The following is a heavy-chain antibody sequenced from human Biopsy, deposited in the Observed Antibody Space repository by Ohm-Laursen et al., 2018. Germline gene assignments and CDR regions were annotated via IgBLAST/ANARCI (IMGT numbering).Heavy chain of an antibody. J-gene: IGHJ6*02. CDR2: ITWNSGHI. V-gene: IGHV3-9*01. Sequence: SLRLSCTASDFTFDDYAMSRVRQRPGKGLEWVSGITWNSGHIAYADSVKGRFTISRDNAKNVLWLQMNSLRVDDRAMYYCVKDIRRYFYGMDVWGQGTTVTVS. CDR3: VKDIRRYFYGMDV. CDR1: DFTFDDYA. D-gene: IGHD3-10*01.